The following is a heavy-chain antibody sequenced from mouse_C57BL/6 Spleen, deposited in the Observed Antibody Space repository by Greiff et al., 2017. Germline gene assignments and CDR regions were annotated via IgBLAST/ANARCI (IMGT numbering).Heavy chain of an antibody. CDR1: GYTFTSYW. Sequence: VQLQQPGAELVRPGSSVKLSCKASGYTFTSYWMDWVKQRPGQGLEWIGNIYPSDSETHYNQKFKNKATLTVDKSSSPAYMQLISLTSEVSAVYDCARGDYGYFDYWGQGTTLTVSS. CDR2: IYPSDSET. J-gene: IGHJ2*01. V-gene: IGHV1-61*01. CDR3: ARGDYGYFDY. D-gene: IGHD1-1*01.